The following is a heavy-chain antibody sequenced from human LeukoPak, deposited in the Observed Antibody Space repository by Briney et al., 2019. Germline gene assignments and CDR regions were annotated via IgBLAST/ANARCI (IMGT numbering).Heavy chain of an antibody. J-gene: IGHJ4*02. CDR3: ARLPPDYDILTGYYYFDY. CDR1: GYSFTSYW. CDR2: IYPGDSDT. Sequence: GESLKISCKGSGYSFTSYWIGWVRQMPGKGLEWMGIIYPGDSDTRYSPSFQGQVTISADKSISTAYLQWSSLKASDTAMYYCARLPPDYDILTGYYYFDYWGQGTLVTVSS. D-gene: IGHD3-9*01. V-gene: IGHV5-51*01.